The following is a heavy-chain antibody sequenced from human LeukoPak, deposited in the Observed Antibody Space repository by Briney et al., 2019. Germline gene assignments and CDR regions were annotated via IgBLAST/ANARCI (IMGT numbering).Heavy chain of an antibody. CDR3: ARGSLDY. J-gene: IGHJ4*02. CDR1: GYTFTDYY. Sequence: ASVKVSCKASGYTFTDYYMHWVRQAPGQGLEWMGWINPNSGGTDYAEKFQGRVTMNRDTSISTAYMELSRLRSDDTAVYYCARGSLDYWGQGTLVTVSS. CDR2: INPNSGGT. V-gene: IGHV1-2*02.